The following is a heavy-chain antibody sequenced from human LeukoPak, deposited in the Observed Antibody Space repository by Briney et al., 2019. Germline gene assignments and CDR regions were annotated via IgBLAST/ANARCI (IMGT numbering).Heavy chain of an antibody. CDR3: ARHVRQQLPPKAFDY. J-gene: IGHJ4*02. CDR2: IYYSGST. D-gene: IGHD6-13*01. Sequence: PSETLSLTCTVSGGSIRGYYWSWVRQPPGKGLEWIAYIYYSGSTNYNPSLKSRVTISLDTSKNQFSLKLSSVTAADTAVYYCARHVRQQLPPKAFDYWGQGTLVTVSS. V-gene: IGHV4-59*08. CDR1: GGSIRGYY.